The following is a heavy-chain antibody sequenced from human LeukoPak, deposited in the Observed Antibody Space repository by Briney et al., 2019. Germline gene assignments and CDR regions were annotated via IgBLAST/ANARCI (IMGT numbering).Heavy chain of an antibody. CDR1: GFTFGSYW. Sequence: PGGSLRLSCAASGFTFGSYWMHWVRQAPGKGLVWVSRINSDGSSTSYADSVKGRFTISRDNAKSTLYLQMNGLRAGDTALYYCTRGDFYVGAQDYWGQGTLVAVYS. D-gene: IGHD1-26*01. J-gene: IGHJ4*02. CDR2: INSDGSST. CDR3: TRGDFYVGAQDY. V-gene: IGHV3-74*01.